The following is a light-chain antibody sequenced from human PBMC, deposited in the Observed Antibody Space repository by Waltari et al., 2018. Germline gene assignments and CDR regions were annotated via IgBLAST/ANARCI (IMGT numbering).Light chain of an antibody. CDR2: AAS. V-gene: IGKV1-9*01. Sequence: DIQLTQSPSFLSASVGDRVTIICRANQGISSYLAWYQQKPGKAPNLLIYAASTLQSGVPSRFSGSGSGTEFTLTISSLQPEDFATYFCQQVNSYPRTFGQGTQVDFK. CDR1: QGISSY. J-gene: IGKJ1*01. CDR3: QQVNSYPRT.